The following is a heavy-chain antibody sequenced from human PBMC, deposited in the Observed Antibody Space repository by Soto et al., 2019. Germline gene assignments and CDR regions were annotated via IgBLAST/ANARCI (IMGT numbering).Heavy chain of an antibody. Sequence: QVQLVQSGAEVKKPGASVKVSCKASGYTFTSYAMHWVRQAPGQRREWMGWINAVNGNTKYSQKFQGRVTITRDTSASPDYMELSRLRSEDTAVYYCARDYPVYSYDSSGHEKHNSSPGDYWGQGTLVTVSS. CDR2: INAVNGNT. CDR3: ARDYPVYSYDSSGHEKHNSSPGDY. V-gene: IGHV1-3*01. J-gene: IGHJ4*02. CDR1: GYTFTSYA. D-gene: IGHD3-22*01.